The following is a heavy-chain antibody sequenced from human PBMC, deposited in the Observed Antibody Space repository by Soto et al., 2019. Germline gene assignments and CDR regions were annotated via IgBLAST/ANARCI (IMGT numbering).Heavy chain of an antibody. Sequence: ASVKVSCKASGYTFTSYGISWVRQAPEQGLEWMGCFSADNGETNYAQKFQGRVTMTEDTSTDTAYMELSSLRSEDTAVYYCATRYCSGGSCSWWFDPWGQGTLVTVSS. D-gene: IGHD2-15*01. J-gene: IGHJ5*02. V-gene: IGHV1-18*01. CDR2: FSADNGET. CDR3: ATRYCSGGSCSWWFDP. CDR1: GYTFTSYG.